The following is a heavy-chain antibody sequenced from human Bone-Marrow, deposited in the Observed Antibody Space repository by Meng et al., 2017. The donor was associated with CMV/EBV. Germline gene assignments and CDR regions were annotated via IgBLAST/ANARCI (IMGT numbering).Heavy chain of an antibody. CDR3: ARQFYRDYYYYGMDV. Sequence: SVKVSCKASGGTFSSYAISWVRQAPGQGLEWMGGIIPIFGTANYAQKFQGRVTITTDESTSTAYMELSSLRSEDTAVYYCARQFYRDYYYYGMDVWGQGPTVTF. CDR2: IIPIFGTA. CDR1: GGTFSSYA. J-gene: IGHJ6*01. V-gene: IGHV1-69*05. D-gene: IGHD2/OR15-2a*01.